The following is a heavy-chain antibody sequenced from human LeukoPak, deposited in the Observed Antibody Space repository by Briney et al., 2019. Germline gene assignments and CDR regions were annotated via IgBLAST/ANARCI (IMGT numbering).Heavy chain of an antibody. D-gene: IGHD1-26*01. Sequence: GESLRLSRAASGFTFSSYWMSWVRQAPGKGLEWVANINQDGSDRYYADSVKGRFTISRDNAKSSLYLQMNTLRAEDMAVYYCATTNSGSYYRFDYWGQGALVIVSS. J-gene: IGHJ4*02. CDR2: INQDGSDR. CDR1: GFTFSSYW. CDR3: ATTNSGSYYRFDY. V-gene: IGHV3-7*01.